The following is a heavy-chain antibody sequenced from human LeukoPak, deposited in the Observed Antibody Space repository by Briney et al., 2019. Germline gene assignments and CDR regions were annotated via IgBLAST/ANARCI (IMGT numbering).Heavy chain of an antibody. D-gene: IGHD1-26*01. J-gene: IGHJ4*02. CDR3: ARDPVGRWSPDLDY. CDR1: GYTFTAYH. Sequence: ASVKVSCKASGYTFTAYHMHWVRQAPGQGLEWMGWINLNNGGTNYAQNFQGRVTMTRDTSISTAYMELSRLRSDDTAVYYCARDPVGRWSPDLDYWGQGTLVTVSS. V-gene: IGHV1-2*02. CDR2: INLNNGGT.